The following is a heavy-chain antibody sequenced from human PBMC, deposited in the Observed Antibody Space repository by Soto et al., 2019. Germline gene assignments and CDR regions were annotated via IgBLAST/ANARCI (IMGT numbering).Heavy chain of an antibody. CDR2: IFANGHT. J-gene: IGHJ5*02. CDR3: VASLAASGLNWLDP. CDR1: DGYIREKH. Sequence: PSVPQSLTCSVADGYIREKHWNWVRQTPGKGLEWIGLIFANGHTDYNPSLKSRVTMSVDASKNQFSLRLTSMTAADTAVYYCVASLAASGLNWLDPWGRGTLVTVSS. D-gene: IGHD6-13*01. V-gene: IGHV4-4*07.